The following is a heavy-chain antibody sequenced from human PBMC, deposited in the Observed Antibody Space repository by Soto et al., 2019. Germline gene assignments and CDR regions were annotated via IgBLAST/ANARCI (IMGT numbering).Heavy chain of an antibody. D-gene: IGHD5-12*01. Sequence: GGSLRLSCAASGFTFSSYAMSWFRQVPGKGLEWVSTISSSADSTYYTDSVKGQFTISRDNSKNTLYLLMNSPRAEDTAIYYCAKDSGHDWGNFDYWGQGT. CDR2: ISSSADST. CDR1: GFTFSSYA. V-gene: IGHV3-23*01. CDR3: AKDSGHDWGNFDY. J-gene: IGHJ4*02.